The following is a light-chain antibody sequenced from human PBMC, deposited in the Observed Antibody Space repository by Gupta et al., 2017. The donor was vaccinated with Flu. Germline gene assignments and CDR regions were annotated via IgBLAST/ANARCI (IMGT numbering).Light chain of an antibody. CDR2: DVN. CDR1: SSDVGAYDY. J-gene: IGLJ2*01. V-gene: IGLV2-11*01. Sequence: QSALTQPRSVSGSPGQSVAISCTGTSSDVGAYDYVSWDQTPPGQAPKLIIYDVNKRPSGVPDRFAGSKAGNTASLTIAGLQTEDEADYHCNSYGASNVIGGGTRLTVL. CDR3: NSYGASNV.